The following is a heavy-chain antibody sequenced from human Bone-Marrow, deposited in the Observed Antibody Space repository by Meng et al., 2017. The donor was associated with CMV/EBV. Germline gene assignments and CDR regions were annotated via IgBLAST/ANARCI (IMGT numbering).Heavy chain of an antibody. V-gene: IGHV4-39*07. CDR1: GGSISSSSYY. D-gene: IGHD6-6*01. J-gene: IGHJ6*02. CDR2: IYYSGST. CDR3: AMLEYSSSFYYYGMDV. Sequence: SEPLSPTCTVSGGSISSSSYYWGWIRQPPGKGLEWIGSIYYSGSTYYNPSLKSRVTISVDTSKNQFSLKLSSVTAADTAVYYCAMLEYSSSFYYYGMDVWGQGTTVTVSS.